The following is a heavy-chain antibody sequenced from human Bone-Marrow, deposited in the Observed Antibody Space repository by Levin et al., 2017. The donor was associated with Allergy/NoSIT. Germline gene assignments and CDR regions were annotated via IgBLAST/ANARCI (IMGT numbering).Heavy chain of an antibody. CDR1: GFTFDDHA. Sequence: AGGSLRLSCAASGFTFDDHAMHWVRQTPGKGLEWVSGISWNSRSVDYADSVKGRFTISRDNAKNSLYVQMDSLRVEDTALYYCARALASVAYDVFDIWGQGTMVTVSS. CDR2: ISWNSRSV. J-gene: IGHJ3*02. CDR3: ARALASVAYDVFDI. D-gene: IGHD6-19*01. V-gene: IGHV3-9*01.